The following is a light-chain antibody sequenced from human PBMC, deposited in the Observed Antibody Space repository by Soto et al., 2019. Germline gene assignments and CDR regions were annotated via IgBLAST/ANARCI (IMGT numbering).Light chain of an antibody. J-gene: IGKJ2*01. CDR3: QQYGGSPPYT. CDR1: HSVSSSY. V-gene: IGKV3-20*01. Sequence: EIVLTQSPGTLSLSPGERATLSCRASHSVSSSYLAWYQQKPGQGPRLLIYGASSRATGIPDRFSGSGSGTVFTLTISRLEPEDLAGYYCQQYGGSPPYTFGQGTKLEIK. CDR2: GAS.